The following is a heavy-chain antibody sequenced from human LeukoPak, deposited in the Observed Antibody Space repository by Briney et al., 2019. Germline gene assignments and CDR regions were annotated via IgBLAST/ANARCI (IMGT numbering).Heavy chain of an antibody. CDR2: INHSGST. J-gene: IGHJ4*02. V-gene: IGHV4-34*01. D-gene: IGHD5-18*01. CDR3: AALGYSYGYSSFDY. CDR1: GGSFSGYY. Sequence: PSETLSLTCAVYGGSFSGYYWSWIRQPPGKGLEWIGEINHSGSTNYNPSLKSRVTISVDTSKNQFSLKLSSVTAADTAVYYCAALGYSYGYSSFDYWGQGTLVTVSS.